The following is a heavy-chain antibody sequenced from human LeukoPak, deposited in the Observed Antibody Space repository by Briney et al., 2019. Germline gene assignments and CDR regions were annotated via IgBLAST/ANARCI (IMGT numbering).Heavy chain of an antibody. Sequence: GESLQISCKGSGYSFTNYWIGWVRQLPGKGLEWMGIIYPGDSDTRYSPSFQGQVTISADKSISTAYLQWSSLKASDTAMYYCARHYEVGLNTAMVGDYWGQGTLVTVSS. V-gene: IGHV5-51*01. D-gene: IGHD5-18*01. CDR3: ARHYEVGLNTAMVGDY. J-gene: IGHJ4*02. CDR1: GYSFTNYW. CDR2: IYPGDSDT.